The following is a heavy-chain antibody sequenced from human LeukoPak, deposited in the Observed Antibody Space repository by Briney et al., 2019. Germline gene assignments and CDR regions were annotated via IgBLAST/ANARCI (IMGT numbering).Heavy chain of an antibody. D-gene: IGHD5-24*01. Sequence: GGSLRLSCAASGFTFNNYWMNWVRQAPGKGLEWVANINQDGSEKHSVDSVKGRFTISRDNAKNSLYLQMNSLRAEATDVYYCTTDFHGFFDYWGQGALVTVSS. V-gene: IGHV3-7*01. CDR2: INQDGSEK. J-gene: IGHJ4*02. CDR1: GFTFNNYW. CDR3: TTDFHGFFDY.